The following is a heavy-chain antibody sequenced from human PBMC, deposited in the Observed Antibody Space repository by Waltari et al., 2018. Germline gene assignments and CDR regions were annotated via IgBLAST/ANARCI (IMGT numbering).Heavy chain of an antibody. CDR3: AKHLGNDAFDI. D-gene: IGHD7-27*01. CDR1: GFTFSSYA. Sequence: EVQLLESGGGLVQPGGSLRLSCAASGFTFSSYAMSWVRQAPGKGLEWVSVIYSGGSTYYADSVKGRFTISRDNSKNTLYLQMNSLRAEDTAVYYRAKHLGNDAFDIWGQGTMVTVSS. CDR2: IYSGGST. V-gene: IGHV3-23*03. J-gene: IGHJ3*02.